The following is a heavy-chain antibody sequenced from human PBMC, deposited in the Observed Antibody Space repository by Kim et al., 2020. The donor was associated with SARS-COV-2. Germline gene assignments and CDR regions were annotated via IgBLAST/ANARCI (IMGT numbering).Heavy chain of an antibody. V-gene: IGHV3-49*03. D-gene: IGHD3-10*01. CDR1: GFTFGDYA. CDR3: TRLLWFGEFIH. J-gene: IGHJ4*02. Sequence: GGSLRLFCTGSGFTFGDYAMSWFRQAPGKGLDWVGFIRSKTYGATTEYAASVKGRFTISRDDSKSIAYLQMNSLKTEDTAVYYCTRLLWFGEFIHWGQGTLVTVSS. CDR2: IRSKTYGATT.